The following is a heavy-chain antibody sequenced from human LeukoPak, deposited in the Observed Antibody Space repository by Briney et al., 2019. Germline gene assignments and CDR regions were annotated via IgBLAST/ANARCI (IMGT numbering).Heavy chain of an antibody. CDR1: GFTFSNAW. D-gene: IGHD6-19*01. V-gene: IGHV3-15*01. Sequence: VGSLRLSCAASGFTFSNAWMSWVRQAPGKGLEWVGRIKSKTDGGTTDYAAPVKGRFTISRDDSKNTLYLQMNSLKTEDTAVYYCTTGLIAVAGFDYWGQGTLVTVSS. J-gene: IGHJ4*02. CDR3: TTGLIAVAGFDY. CDR2: IKSKTDGGTT.